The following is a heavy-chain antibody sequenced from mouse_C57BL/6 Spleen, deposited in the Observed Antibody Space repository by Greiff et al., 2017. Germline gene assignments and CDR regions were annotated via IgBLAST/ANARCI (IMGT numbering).Heavy chain of an antibody. V-gene: IGHV3-6*01. CDR1: GYSITSGYY. J-gene: IGHJ2*01. CDR3: ARGGGGYFDY. CDR2: ISYDGSN. Sequence: DVQLQESGPGLVKPSQSLSLTCSVTGYSITSGYYWNWIRQFPGNKLEWMGYISYDGSNNYNPSLKNRISITRDTSKNQFFLKLNSGTTEDTATYYCARGGGGYFDYWGQGTTLTVSS.